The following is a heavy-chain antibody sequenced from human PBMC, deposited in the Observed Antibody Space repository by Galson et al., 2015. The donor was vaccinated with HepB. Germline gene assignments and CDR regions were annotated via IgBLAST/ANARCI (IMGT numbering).Heavy chain of an antibody. CDR2: IIPILGIA. J-gene: IGHJ5*02. V-gene: IGHV1-69*10. CDR3: AREEEGYYYDSSGYYFNWFDP. D-gene: IGHD3-22*01. Sequence: SVKVSCKASGGTFSSYAISWVRQAPGQGLEWMGGIIPILGIANYAQKFQGRVTITADKSTSTAYMELSSLRSEDTAVYYCAREEEGYYYDSSGYYFNWFDPWGQGTLVTVSS. CDR1: GGTFSSYA.